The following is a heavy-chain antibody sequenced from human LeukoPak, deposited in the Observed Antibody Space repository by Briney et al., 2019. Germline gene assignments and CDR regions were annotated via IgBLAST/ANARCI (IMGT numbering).Heavy chain of an antibody. J-gene: IGHJ4*02. D-gene: IGHD4-17*01. CDR1: GYTFTGYH. V-gene: IGHV1-2*02. CDR2: INPNSGGT. CDR3: ASHDYGDYVPDY. Sequence: ASVKVSCKASGYTFTGYHMHWVRQAPGQGLEWMGWINPNSGGTNYAQKFQGRVTMTRDTSISTAYMELSRLRSDDTAVYYCASHDYGDYVPDYWGQGTLVTVSS.